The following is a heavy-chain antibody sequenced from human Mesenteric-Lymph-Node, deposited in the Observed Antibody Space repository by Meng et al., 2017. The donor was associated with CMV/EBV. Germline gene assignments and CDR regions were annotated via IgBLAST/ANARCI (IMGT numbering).Heavy chain of an antibody. CDR1: GFSRTTSGVG. J-gene: IGHJ4*02. CDR2: SFWDDDK. CDR3: ARNWAYFDY. Sequence: LSCTFSGFSRTTSGVGVGWVRRPPGKALEWLALSFWDDDKRYSPSLKSRLTITKDTSKNQVVLTMTNMDPVDTATYYCARNWAYFDYWGQGTLVTVSS. D-gene: IGHD7-27*01. V-gene: IGHV2-5*02.